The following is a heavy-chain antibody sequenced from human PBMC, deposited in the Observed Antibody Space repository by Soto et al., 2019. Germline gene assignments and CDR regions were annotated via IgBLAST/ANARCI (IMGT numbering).Heavy chain of an antibody. V-gene: IGHV3-23*01. CDR2: ISHNGGSK. Sequence: PGGSLRLSCTASGFSFSSYAMYWFRQPPGKGLEWVSAISHNGGSKHCADSVKGRVTISRDNSKNTLYLQMNSLRAEDTAVYYCAKEISAAAGTPWGQGTLVTVS. D-gene: IGHD6-13*01. CDR1: GFSFSSYA. J-gene: IGHJ5*02. CDR3: AKEISAAAGTP.